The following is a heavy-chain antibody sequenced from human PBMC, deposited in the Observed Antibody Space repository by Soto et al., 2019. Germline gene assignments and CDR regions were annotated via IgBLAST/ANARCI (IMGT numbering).Heavy chain of an antibody. CDR1: GFSLSNARMG. Sequence: QVTLKESGPVLVKPTETLTLTCTVSGFSLSNARMGISWIRQPPGKALEWLAHLFSNDEKSYSKSLKSRLTISKDTSQSQVVLTMTNMDPVYTATYYCARIPYGGWFHFDYWGQGTLVTVSS. CDR2: LFSNDEK. D-gene: IGHD6-19*01. CDR3: ARIPYGGWFHFDY. J-gene: IGHJ4*02. V-gene: IGHV2-26*01.